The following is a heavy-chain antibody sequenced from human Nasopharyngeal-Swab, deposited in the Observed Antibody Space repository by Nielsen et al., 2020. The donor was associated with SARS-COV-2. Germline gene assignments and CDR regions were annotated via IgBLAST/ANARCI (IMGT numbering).Heavy chain of an antibody. D-gene: IGHD3-10*01. J-gene: IGHJ6*03. CDR3: ARGITTLYYYYYMDV. Sequence: WIRQPPGKGLEWIGRIYTSGSTNYNPSLKSRVTISVDTSKNQFSLELSSVTAADTAVYYCARGITTLYYYYYMDVWGKGTTVTVSS. CDR2: IYTSGST. V-gene: IGHV4-61*02.